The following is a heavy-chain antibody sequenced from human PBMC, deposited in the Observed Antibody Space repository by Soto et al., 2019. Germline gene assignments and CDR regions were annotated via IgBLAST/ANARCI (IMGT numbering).Heavy chain of an antibody. CDR1: GYTFTIYD. CDR2: MNPNSGNT. J-gene: IGHJ4*02. V-gene: IGHV1-8*01. CDR3: ARDVAAADY. D-gene: IGHD6-13*01. Sequence: ASVKVSCKASGYTFTIYDINWVRQATGQGLEWMGWMNPNSGNTEYAQKFQGRVTMTRDTSASTAYMELSSLRSGDTAVYYCARDVAAADYWGQGTLVTVSS.